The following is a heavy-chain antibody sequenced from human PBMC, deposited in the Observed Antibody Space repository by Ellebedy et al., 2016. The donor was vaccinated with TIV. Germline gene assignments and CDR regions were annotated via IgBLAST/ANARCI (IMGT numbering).Heavy chain of an antibody. J-gene: IGHJ4*02. CDR1: GFTFSSYE. D-gene: IGHD2-21*02. Sequence: PGGSLRLSCAASGFTFSSYEMDWVRQAPGKGLEWILYISSGGDTIYYADSVKGRFTISRDNAKNSLYVQTNSLRAEDTAVYYCVRQDTDGDFNLDYWGQGTLVTVSS. V-gene: IGHV3-48*03. CDR2: ISSGGDTI. CDR3: VRQDTDGDFNLDY.